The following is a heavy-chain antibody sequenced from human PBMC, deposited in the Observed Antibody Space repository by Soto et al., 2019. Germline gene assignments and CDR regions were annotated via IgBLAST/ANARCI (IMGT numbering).Heavy chain of an antibody. CDR1: GFTFSSYA. CDR2: ISYDGSNK. V-gene: IGHV3-30-3*01. D-gene: IGHD2-15*01. J-gene: IGHJ6*02. CDR3: ARDGMVAATSSNYYYGMDV. Sequence: LRLSCAASGFTFSSYAMHWVRQAPGKGLEWVAVISYDGSNKYYADSVKGRFTISRDNSKNTLYLQMNSLRAEDTAVYYCARDGMVAATSSNYYYGMDVWGQGTTVTVSS.